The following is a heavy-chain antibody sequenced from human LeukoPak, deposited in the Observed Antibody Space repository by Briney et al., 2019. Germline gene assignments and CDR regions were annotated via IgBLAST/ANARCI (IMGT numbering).Heavy chain of an antibody. CDR2: ISAYSGDT. D-gene: IGHD5-24*01. CDR1: GHTLTNYA. Sequence: ASVKVSCKASGHTLTNYAITWVRQAPGQGLEWVGWISAYSGDTRYGQNLQGRVSMTTDTSTSTAYMELRSLRPDDTAVYYCARDLEMSTSFWGQGTLVTVSS. CDR3: ARDLEMSTSF. J-gene: IGHJ4*02. V-gene: IGHV1-18*01.